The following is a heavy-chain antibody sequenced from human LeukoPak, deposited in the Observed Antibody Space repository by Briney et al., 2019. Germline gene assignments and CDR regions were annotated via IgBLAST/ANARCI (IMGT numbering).Heavy chain of an antibody. J-gene: IGHJ4*02. Sequence: GGSLRLSCAASGFTFSSYSMNWVGQAPGKGLEWVSSISSTSTYIYYADSVKGRFTISRDNAQNSLFLQMNSLRAEDTALYYCAKGVYYGSGSYDYWGQGTLVTVSS. CDR3: AKGVYYGSGSYDY. D-gene: IGHD3-10*01. CDR1: GFTFSSYS. CDR2: ISSTSTYI. V-gene: IGHV3-21*01.